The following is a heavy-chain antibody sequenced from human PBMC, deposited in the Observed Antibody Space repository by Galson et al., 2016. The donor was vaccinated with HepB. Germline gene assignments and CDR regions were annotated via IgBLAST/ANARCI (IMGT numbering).Heavy chain of an antibody. CDR1: RFTFGQHG. CDR3: ARDLGDGSHFTFDL. V-gene: IGHV3-33*01. Sequence: SLRLSCAGSRFTFGQHGMHWLRQAPGKGLEWVAVIWRDGNNKYYADSVKGRFTMSRDNSKNMAYLQMNNLRPDDTALYYCARDLGDGSHFTFDLWGQGTLVTVSS. J-gene: IGHJ4*02. D-gene: IGHD1-26*01. CDR2: IWRDGNNK.